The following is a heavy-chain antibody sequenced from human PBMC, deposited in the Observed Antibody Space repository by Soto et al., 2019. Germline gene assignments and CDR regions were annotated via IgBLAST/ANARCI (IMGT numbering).Heavy chain of an antibody. CDR2: ISAYNGNT. Sequence: ASVKVSCKASGYTFTSYGISWVRQAPGQGLEWMGWISAYNGNTNYAQKLQGRVTMTTDTSTSTAYMELRSLRSDDTAVYYCANRGDDFWSGYYYYFDCWGLGTLVTVSS. CDR3: ANRGDDFWSGYYYYFDC. CDR1: GYTFTSYG. J-gene: IGHJ4*02. V-gene: IGHV1-18*01. D-gene: IGHD3-3*01.